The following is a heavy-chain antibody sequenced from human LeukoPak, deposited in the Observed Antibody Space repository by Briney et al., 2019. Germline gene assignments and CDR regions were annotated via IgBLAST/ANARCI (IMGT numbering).Heavy chain of an antibody. Sequence: ASVKLSCKGSGGTFSIYSISWVRHGPGQGLEWMGGIIPIFGTANYAQKFQGRVTITADESTITAYMERSSLRSEDTAVYYCARVECSSTSCYVFQGAFDIWGQGTMVTVSS. V-gene: IGHV1-69*13. CDR2: IIPIFGTA. CDR1: GGTFSIYS. CDR3: ARVECSSTSCYVFQGAFDI. J-gene: IGHJ3*02. D-gene: IGHD2-2*01.